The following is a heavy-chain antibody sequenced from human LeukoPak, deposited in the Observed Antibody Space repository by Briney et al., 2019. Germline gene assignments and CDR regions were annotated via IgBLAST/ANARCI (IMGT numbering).Heavy chain of an antibody. CDR3: ARGYYDFWSGHFYYYYGMDV. CDR1: GFSFSYYW. Sequence: GGSLRLSCAASGFSFSYYWMHWVRQGSGKGLEWVSAISGSGGSTYYADSVKGRFTISRDNSKNTLYLQMNSLRAEDTAVYYCARGYYDFWSGHFYYYYGMDVWGQGTTVTVSS. V-gene: IGHV3-23*01. J-gene: IGHJ6*02. D-gene: IGHD3-3*01. CDR2: ISGSGGST.